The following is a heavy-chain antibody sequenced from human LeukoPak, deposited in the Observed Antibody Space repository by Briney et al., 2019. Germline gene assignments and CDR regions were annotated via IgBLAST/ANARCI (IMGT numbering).Heavy chain of an antibody. V-gene: IGHV4-31*01. J-gene: IGHJ4*02. CDR3: ARSLGKKYSSSWYYFDY. CDR1: GGSISSGGYY. D-gene: IGHD6-13*01. Sequence: SETLSLTCTVSGGSISSGGYYWSWIRQHPGKGLEWIGYIYYSGSTYYNPSLKSLVTISVDTSKNQFSLKLSSVTAADTAVYYCARSLGKKYSSSWYYFDYWGQGTLVTVSS. CDR2: IYYSGST.